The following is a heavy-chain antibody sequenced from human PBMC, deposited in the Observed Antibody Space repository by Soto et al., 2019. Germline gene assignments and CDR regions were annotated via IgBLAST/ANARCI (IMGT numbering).Heavy chain of an antibody. Sequence: EVQLLESGGGLVQPGGSLRLSCAASGFTFSSYAMNWVRQAPGKGLEWVSVISGSGGSTYYADSVKGRFTISRDNSKNPLCLQINSLRAEDTGVYYCANRAWGYFYFDYWGQGTLVTVSS. D-gene: IGHD1-26*01. J-gene: IGHJ4*02. CDR1: GFTFSSYA. CDR3: ANRAWGYFYFDY. V-gene: IGHV3-23*01. CDR2: ISGSGGST.